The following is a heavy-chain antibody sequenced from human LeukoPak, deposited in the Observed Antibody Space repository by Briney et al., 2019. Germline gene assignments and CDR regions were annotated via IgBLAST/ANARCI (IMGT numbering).Heavy chain of an antibody. CDR3: ARDLGMTDGDYVSYFDY. V-gene: IGHV4-39*02. D-gene: IGHD4-17*01. J-gene: IGHJ4*02. Sequence: SETLSLTCTVSGGFISSSSYYWGWIRQPPGKGLEWIGSIYYSGSTYYNPSLKSRVTISVDTSKNQFSLKLSSVTAADTAVYYCARDLGMTDGDYVSYFDYWGQGTLVTVSS. CDR2: IYYSGST. CDR1: GGFISSSSYY.